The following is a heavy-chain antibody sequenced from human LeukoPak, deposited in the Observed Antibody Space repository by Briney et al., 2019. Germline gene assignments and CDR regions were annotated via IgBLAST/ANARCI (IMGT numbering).Heavy chain of an antibody. Sequence: ASVKVSCKVSGYTLTELSMHWVRQAPGKGLEWMGGFDPEDGETIYAQKFQGRVTMTEDTSTDTAYMELSSLRSEDTAVYYCATETISSSPNYYYYMDVWGKGTTVTASS. D-gene: IGHD6-6*01. CDR1: GYTLTELS. J-gene: IGHJ6*03. V-gene: IGHV1-24*01. CDR2: FDPEDGET. CDR3: ATETISSSPNYYYYMDV.